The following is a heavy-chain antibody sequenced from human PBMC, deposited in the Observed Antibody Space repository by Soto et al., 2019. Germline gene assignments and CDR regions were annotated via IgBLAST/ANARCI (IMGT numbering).Heavy chain of an antibody. Sequence: GGSLRLSCAASGFTFSSYAMHWVRQAPGKGLEWVAVISYDGSNKYYADSVKGRFTISRDNSKNTLYLQMNSLRAEDTAVYYCARGLGSGDYWGRGTLVTVSS. CDR2: ISYDGSNK. CDR1: GFTFSSYA. D-gene: IGHD6-25*01. CDR3: ARGLGSGDY. J-gene: IGHJ4*02. V-gene: IGHV3-30-3*01.